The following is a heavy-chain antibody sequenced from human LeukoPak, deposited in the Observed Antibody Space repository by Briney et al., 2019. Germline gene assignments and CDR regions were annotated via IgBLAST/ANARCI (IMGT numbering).Heavy chain of an antibody. J-gene: IGHJ4*02. V-gene: IGHV3-23*01. Sequence: PGGSLRLSCAASGFTFSSYAMSWVRQAPGKGLEWVSAISGSGGSTYYADSVKGRFTISRDNSKNTLYLQMNSLRAEDTAVYYCAKDIYSGSYRPHFDYWGQGTLVTVSS. CDR2: ISGSGGST. CDR3: AKDIYSGSYRPHFDY. D-gene: IGHD1-26*01. CDR1: GFTFSSYA.